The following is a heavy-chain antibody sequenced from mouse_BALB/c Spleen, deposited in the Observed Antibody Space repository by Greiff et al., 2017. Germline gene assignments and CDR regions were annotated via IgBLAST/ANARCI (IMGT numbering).Heavy chain of an antibody. Sequence: EVKLVESGGGLVQPGGSRKLSCAASGFTFSSFGMHWVRQAPEKGLEWVAYISSGSSTIYYADTVKGRFTISRDNPKNTLFLQMTSLRSEDTAMYYCARGGPFAYWGQGTLVTVSA. CDR2: ISSGSSTI. V-gene: IGHV5-17*02. J-gene: IGHJ3*01. CDR3: ARGGPFAY. CDR1: GFTFSSFG.